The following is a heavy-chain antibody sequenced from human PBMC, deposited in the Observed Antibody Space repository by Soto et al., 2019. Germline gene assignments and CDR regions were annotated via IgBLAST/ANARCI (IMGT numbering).Heavy chain of an antibody. Sequence: EVQLVESGGGLVQPGGSLRLSCAASGFSFSSYSMNWVRQAPGKGLVWVSFISDSGSTIYYADPVKGRFTISRDNAKNSMYLEMNSLRDEDTAVYYCTAVDIVSTPFDYWGQGTLVTVSS. J-gene: IGHJ4*02. CDR1: GFSFSSYS. V-gene: IGHV3-48*02. CDR2: ISDSGSTI. D-gene: IGHD5-12*01. CDR3: TAVDIVSTPFDY.